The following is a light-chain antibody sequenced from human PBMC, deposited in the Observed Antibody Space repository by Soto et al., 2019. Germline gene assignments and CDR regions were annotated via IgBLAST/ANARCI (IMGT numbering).Light chain of an antibody. J-gene: IGKJ3*01. CDR1: QTLSTNS. V-gene: IGKV3-20*01. CDR3: QQYDASPLT. CDR2: AAS. Sequence: EIVLTQSPGTLSLSPGERATLSCRASQTLSTNSLAWYQQRLGQTPRLLIYAASTRDTDIPDRFNGSGSGTDFALTTSRLGPEDFALYYCQQYDASPLTFGPGTKVDVK.